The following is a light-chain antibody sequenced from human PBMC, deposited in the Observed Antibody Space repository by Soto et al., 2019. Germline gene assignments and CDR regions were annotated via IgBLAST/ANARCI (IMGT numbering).Light chain of an antibody. J-gene: IGKJ4*01. CDR1: QSISNW. V-gene: IGKV1-5*01. Sequence: DIQMTQSPSTLPASVGDRVTITCRASQSISNWLAWYQQKPGKAPKLLIYDASSLESGVPSRFSGSGSGTEITLTISSLQPDDFATYYCQQYNSYLLTFGGGTKVDIK. CDR3: QQYNSYLLT. CDR2: DAS.